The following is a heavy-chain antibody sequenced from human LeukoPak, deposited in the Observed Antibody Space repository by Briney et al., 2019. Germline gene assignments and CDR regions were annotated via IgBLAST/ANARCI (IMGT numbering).Heavy chain of an antibody. CDR1: GGSLSYYY. J-gene: IGHJ4*02. Sequence: SETLSLTCAVYGGSLSYYYWSWNRQPPEKGLEWIGEINRSGSTNYNPSLKSRVSISVDTSKNQFSLKLSSVTAADTAVYYCARGGFYCGDDCYVDYWGQGTLVTVSS. CDR2: INRSGST. CDR3: ARGGFYCGDDCYVDY. D-gene: IGHD2-21*02. V-gene: IGHV4-34*01.